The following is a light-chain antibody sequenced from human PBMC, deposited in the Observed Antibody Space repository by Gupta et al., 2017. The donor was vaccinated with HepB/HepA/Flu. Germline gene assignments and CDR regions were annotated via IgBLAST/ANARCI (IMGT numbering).Light chain of an antibody. CDR3: QQRSNWPPVT. J-gene: IGKJ5*01. V-gene: IGKV3-11*01. CDR2: DAS. Sequence: ELVLTQSPATLSLSPGERATLSCRASQSVSYYLVWYQQKPGQAPRLLIYDASNRATGIPARFSGSGSGTDCTLTISSLEPEDFAVYYCQQRSNWPPVTFGRGTRLEIK. CDR1: QSVSYY.